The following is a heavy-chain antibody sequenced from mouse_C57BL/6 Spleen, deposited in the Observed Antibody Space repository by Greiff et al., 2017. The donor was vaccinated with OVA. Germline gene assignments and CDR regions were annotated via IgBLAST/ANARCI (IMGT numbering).Heavy chain of an antibody. CDR2: INPYNGGT. Sequence: EVQLQQSGPVLVKPGASVKMSCKASGYTFTDYYMNWVKQSHGKSLEWIGVINPYNGGTSYNQKFKGKATLTVDKSSSTAYMELNSLTSEDSAVYYCARGEQYWYFDVWGTGTTVTVSS. J-gene: IGHJ1*03. V-gene: IGHV1-19*01. CDR3: ARGEQYWYFDV. CDR1: GYTFTDYY.